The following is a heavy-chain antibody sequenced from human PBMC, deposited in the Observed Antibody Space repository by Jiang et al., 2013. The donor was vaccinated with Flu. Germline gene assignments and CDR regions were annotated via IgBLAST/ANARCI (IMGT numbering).Heavy chain of an antibody. Sequence: KPTQTLTLTCTFSGFSLSSTAVGVGWIRQPPGKALEWLALIYWDDDKRYSPSLKSRLTIIKDTSKNQVVLTMTNMDPVDTATYYCAYTSGIPLERDFYFYGMDVWGQGTTVTVSS. J-gene: IGHJ6*02. CDR3: AYTSGIPLERDFYFYGMDV. V-gene: IGHV2-5*02. D-gene: IGHD1-1*01. CDR2: IYWDDDK. CDR1: GFSLSSTAVG.